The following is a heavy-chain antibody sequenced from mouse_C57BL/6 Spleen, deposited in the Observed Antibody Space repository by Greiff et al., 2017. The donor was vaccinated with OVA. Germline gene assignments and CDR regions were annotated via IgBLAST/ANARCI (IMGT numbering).Heavy chain of an antibody. CDR3: ARVYDSNYDAMDY. D-gene: IGHD2-5*01. CDR1: GYSITSGYY. J-gene: IGHJ4*01. Sequence: ESGPGLVKPSQSLSLTCSVTGYSITSGYYWNWIRQFPGNKLEWMGYISYDGSNNYNPSLKNRISITRDTSKNQFFLKLNSVTTEDTATYYCARVYDSNYDAMDYGGQGTSVTVSS. CDR2: ISYDGSN. V-gene: IGHV3-6*01.